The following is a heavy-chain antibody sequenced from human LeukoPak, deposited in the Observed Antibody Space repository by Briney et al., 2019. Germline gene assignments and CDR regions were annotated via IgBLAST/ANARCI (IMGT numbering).Heavy chain of an antibody. J-gene: IGHJ4*02. D-gene: IGHD6-13*01. CDR3: ARESDRQQLAHFDY. Sequence: PSETLSLTCAVYGGSFSGYYWSWIRQPPGKGLEWIGEINHSGSTNYNPSLKSRVTISVDTSKNQFSLKLSSVTAADTAVYYCARESDRQQLAHFDYCGQGTLVTVSS. CDR2: INHSGST. V-gene: IGHV4-34*01. CDR1: GGSFSGYY.